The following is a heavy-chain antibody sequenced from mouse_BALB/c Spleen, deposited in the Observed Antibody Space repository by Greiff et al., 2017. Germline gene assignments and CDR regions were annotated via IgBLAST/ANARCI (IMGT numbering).Heavy chain of an antibody. Sequence: QVHVKQSGAELVKPGASVKLSCKASGYTFTSYYMYWVKQRPGQGLEWIGEINPSNGGTNFNEKFKSKATLTVDKSSSTAYMQLSSLTSEDSAVYYCTRSYYGYDVTFAYWGQGTLVTVSA. CDR2: INPSNGGT. D-gene: IGHD2-2*01. CDR1: GYTFTSYY. CDR3: TRSYYGYDVTFAY. J-gene: IGHJ3*01. V-gene: IGHV1S81*02.